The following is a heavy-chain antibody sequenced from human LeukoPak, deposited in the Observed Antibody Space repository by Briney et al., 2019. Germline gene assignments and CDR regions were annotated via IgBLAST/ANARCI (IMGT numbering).Heavy chain of an antibody. CDR3: ATYSSSRPVPPYFDY. CDR2: IIPIFGTA. V-gene: IGHV1-69*13. J-gene: IGHJ4*02. Sequence: SVKVSCKASGGTFSSYAISWVRQAPGQGLEWMGGIIPIFGTANYAQKFQGRVTITADESTSTAYMELSSLRSEDTAVYYCATYSSSRPVPPYFDYWGQGTLVTVSS. CDR1: GGTFSSYA. D-gene: IGHD6-6*01.